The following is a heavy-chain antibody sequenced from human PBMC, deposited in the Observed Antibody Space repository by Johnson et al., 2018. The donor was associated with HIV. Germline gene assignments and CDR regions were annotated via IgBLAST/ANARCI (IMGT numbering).Heavy chain of an antibody. CDR2: ISYDGSNK. Sequence: QVQLVESGGGVVQPGRSLRLSCASSGFTFSSYAMHWVRQAPGKGLKWVAVISYDGSNKYYADSVKGRFTISRDNSKNTLYLQMNSLRAEDTAVYYCAKDCGRWLQSDAFDIWGQGTMVTVSS. V-gene: IGHV3-30-3*01. CDR1: GFTFSSYA. D-gene: IGHD5-24*01. J-gene: IGHJ3*02. CDR3: AKDCGRWLQSDAFDI.